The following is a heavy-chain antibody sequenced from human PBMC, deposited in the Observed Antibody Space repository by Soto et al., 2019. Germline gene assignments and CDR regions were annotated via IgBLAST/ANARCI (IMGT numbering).Heavy chain of an antibody. CDR1: GYTFTGYY. D-gene: IGHD6-13*01. J-gene: IGHJ4*02. V-gene: IGHV1-18*04. Sequence: GASVKVSCKASGYTFTGYYMHWVRQAPGQGLEWMGWINPYNGNTNYAQKLQGRVTMTTDTSTSTAYMELRSLRSDDTAVYYCARGTSSSWYPTPDYWGQGTLVTVSS. CDR2: INPYNGNT. CDR3: ARGTSSSWYPTPDY.